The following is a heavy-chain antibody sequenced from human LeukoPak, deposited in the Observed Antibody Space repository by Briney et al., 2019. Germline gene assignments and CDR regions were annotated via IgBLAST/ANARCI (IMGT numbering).Heavy chain of an antibody. J-gene: IGHJ4*02. Sequence: GGSPRLSCVASGFTFSATDLHWVRQASGKGLEWVGRIRSKTKNYAIAYAESVEGRFTISRDDSKDTAYLHMNTLKTEDTAIYYCTRFVDSTLVFDYWGPGTLVTVSS. CDR3: TRFVDSTLVFDY. CDR1: GFTFSATD. CDR2: IRSKTKNYAI. V-gene: IGHV3-73*01. D-gene: IGHD3-10*01.